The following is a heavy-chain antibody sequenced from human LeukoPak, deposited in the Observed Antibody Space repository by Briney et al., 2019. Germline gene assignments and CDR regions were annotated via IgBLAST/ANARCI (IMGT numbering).Heavy chain of an antibody. J-gene: IGHJ4*02. CDR3: ARTAGQWLPAD. V-gene: IGHV5-51*01. D-gene: IGHD6-19*01. Sequence: ETLSLTCTVSGYSISSGYYWGWIRQPPGKGLEWMGIIYPGDSDTRYSPSFQGQVTISADKSISTAYLQWSSLKASDTAMYYCARTAGQWLPADWGQGTLVTVSS. CDR2: IYPGDSDT. CDR1: GYSISSGYY.